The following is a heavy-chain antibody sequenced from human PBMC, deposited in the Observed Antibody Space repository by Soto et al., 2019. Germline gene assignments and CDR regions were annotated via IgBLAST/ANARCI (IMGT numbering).Heavy chain of an antibody. CDR1: GGSISSSSYY. Sequence: PSETLSLTCTVSGGSISSSSYYWGWIRQPPGKGLEWIGSIYYSGSTYYNPSLKSRVTISVDTSKNQFSLKLSSVTAADTAVYYCASNMRIAAAGDFDYWGQGTLVT. CDR2: IYYSGST. J-gene: IGHJ4*02. V-gene: IGHV4-39*01. D-gene: IGHD6-13*01. CDR3: ASNMRIAAAGDFDY.